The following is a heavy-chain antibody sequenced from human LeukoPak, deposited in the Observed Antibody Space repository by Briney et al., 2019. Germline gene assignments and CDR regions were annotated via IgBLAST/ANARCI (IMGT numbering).Heavy chain of an antibody. CDR1: GGSISSYY. D-gene: IGHD3-22*01. V-gene: IGHV4-59*01. CDR3: ARVTGYIVEDYFDY. CDR2: IYYSGSN. J-gene: IGHJ4*02. Sequence: SETLSLTCSVSGGSISSYYWSWIRQPRGRGLEWIGYIYYSGSNNYDPSLKSRVTISVETSKNQFSLRLSSVTAADAAVYYCARVTGYIVEDYFDYWGQGTLVTLSS.